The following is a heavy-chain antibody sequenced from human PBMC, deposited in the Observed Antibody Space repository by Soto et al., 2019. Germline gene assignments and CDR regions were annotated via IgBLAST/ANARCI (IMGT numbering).Heavy chain of an antibody. CDR1: GGSISSRGYY. D-gene: IGHD2-2*01. CDR2: IYYSGST. V-gene: IGHV4-39*01. J-gene: IGHJ5*02. CDR3: STSNGFDP. Sequence: QLQLQESGPGLVKPSETLSLTCTVSGGSISSRGYYWGWIRQPPGKGLEWIGTIYYSGSTYYNPSRKSLSPIAVDTSTDQFSLKLSSVTAADTAGYYCSTSNGFDPWCQGTRVTVSS.